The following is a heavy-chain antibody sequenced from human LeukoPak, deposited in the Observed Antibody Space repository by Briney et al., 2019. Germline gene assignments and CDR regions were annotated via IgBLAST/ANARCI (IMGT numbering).Heavy chain of an antibody. V-gene: IGHV3-21*01. J-gene: IGHJ6*03. CDR2: ITSGSSYI. CDR3: ARDPYSGSYGNYYYYFMDV. Sequence: GGSLRLSCAASGFTFSSYNMNWVRQAPGKGLEWVSSITSGSSYIYYADSVKGRFTISRDNAKNSLYLQMYSLRAEDTAVYYCARDPYSGSYGNYYYYFMDVWVKGTTVTISS. CDR1: GFTFSSYN. D-gene: IGHD1-26*01.